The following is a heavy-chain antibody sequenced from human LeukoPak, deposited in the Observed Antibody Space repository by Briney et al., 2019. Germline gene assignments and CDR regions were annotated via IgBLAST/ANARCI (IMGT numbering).Heavy chain of an antibody. CDR2: IYYSGST. CDR1: GGSISSSSYY. V-gene: IGHV4-39*01. CDR3: AYTYYDFWSGYYPHFDY. Sequence: SETLSLTCTVSGGSISSSSYYWGWIRQPPEKGLEWIGSIYYSGSTYYNPSLKSRVTISVDTSKNQFSLKLSSVTAADTAVYYCAYTYYDFWSGYYPHFDYWGQGTLVTVSS. D-gene: IGHD3-3*01. J-gene: IGHJ4*02.